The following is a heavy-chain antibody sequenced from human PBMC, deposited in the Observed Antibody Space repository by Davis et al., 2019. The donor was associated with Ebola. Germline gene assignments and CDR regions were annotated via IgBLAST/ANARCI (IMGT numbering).Heavy chain of an antibody. J-gene: IGHJ4*02. CDR1: GGAFSTYS. V-gene: IGHV1-69*13. D-gene: IGHD2-2*01. CDR2: IIPLFPSP. CDR3: ARDVADCSTTSCYEGLEY. Sequence: SVKVSCKASGGAFSTYSITWVRQAPGQGLEWMGGIIPLFPSPNYAKKFRGRMTITADQSTSTVYMELSSLRSEDTAIYYCARDVADCSTTSCYEGLEYWGQGTLVTVSS.